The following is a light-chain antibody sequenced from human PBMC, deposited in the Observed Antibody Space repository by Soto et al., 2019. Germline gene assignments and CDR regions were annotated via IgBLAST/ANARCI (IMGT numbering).Light chain of an antibody. J-gene: IGLJ1*01. CDR3: QSYDTRLSAYV. Sequence: QSVLTQPRSVSGSPGQSATISCTGTSSDVGSYDFVSWYQQHPGKAPKLIIFDVSKRPSGVPDRFSGSKSGNTASLAITGLQAEDEADYYCQSYDTRLSAYVFGSGTKLTVL. CDR1: SSDVGSYDF. CDR2: DVS. V-gene: IGLV2-11*01.